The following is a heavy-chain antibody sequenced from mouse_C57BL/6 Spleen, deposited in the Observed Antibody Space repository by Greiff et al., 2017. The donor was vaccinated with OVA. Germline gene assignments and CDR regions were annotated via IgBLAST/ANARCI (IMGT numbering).Heavy chain of an antibody. CDR1: GYTFTSYW. J-gene: IGHJ2*01. Sequence: QVQLQQPGAELVKPGASVKLSCKASGYTFTSYWMHWVKQRPGQGLAWIGMIHPNSGSTKYNEKFKSKATLTVDKSSSTAYMQLSSLTSEDSAVYYCAREGLPFDYWGQGTTLTVSS. CDR3: AREGLPFDY. D-gene: IGHD2-4*01. CDR2: IHPNSGST. V-gene: IGHV1-64*01.